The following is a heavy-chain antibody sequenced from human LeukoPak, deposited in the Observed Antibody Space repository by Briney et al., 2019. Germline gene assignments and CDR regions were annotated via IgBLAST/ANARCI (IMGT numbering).Heavy chain of an antibody. CDR3: AKDLDIVSSSDFVDY. V-gene: IGHV3-23*01. Sequence: GGSLRLSCAASGFTFSSYAMSWVRQAPGKGLEWVSAISGSGGSTYYADSVKGRFTISRDNSRNTLYLQMNSLRAEDTAVYYCAKDLDIVSSSDFVDYWGQGTLVTVSS. CDR1: GFTFSSYA. CDR2: ISGSGGST. J-gene: IGHJ4*02. D-gene: IGHD6-6*01.